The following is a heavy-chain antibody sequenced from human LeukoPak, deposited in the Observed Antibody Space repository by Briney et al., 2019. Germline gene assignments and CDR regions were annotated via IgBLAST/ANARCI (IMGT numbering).Heavy chain of an antibody. CDR3: AREGDCSSTSCYILSYYYYYMDV. V-gene: IGHV4-4*07. CDR1: GGSISSYY. CDR2: IYTSGST. J-gene: IGHJ6*03. Sequence: SETLSLTCTVSGGSISSYYWSWIRQPAGKGLEWIRRIYTSGSTSYNPSLKSRVTMSVDTSKNQFSLKLSSVTAADTAVYYCAREGDCSSTSCYILSYYYYYMDVWGKGTTVTVSS. D-gene: IGHD2-2*01.